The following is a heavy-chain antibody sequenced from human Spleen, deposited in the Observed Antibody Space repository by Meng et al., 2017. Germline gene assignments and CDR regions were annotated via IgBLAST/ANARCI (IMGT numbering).Heavy chain of an antibody. D-gene: IGHD3-3*01. V-gene: IGHV3-11*01. Sequence: GGSLRLSCAASGFTFSDYYMSWIRQAPGKGLEWVSYISSSGSTMYYADSVKGRFTISRDNAKNSLYLQMNSLRAGDTAVYYCARFDFWSGYNTGSRFYYYGLGVWGLGTTVTVSS. J-gene: IGHJ6*02. CDR3: ARFDFWSGYNTGSRFYYYGLGV. CDR2: ISSSGSTM. CDR1: GFTFSDYY.